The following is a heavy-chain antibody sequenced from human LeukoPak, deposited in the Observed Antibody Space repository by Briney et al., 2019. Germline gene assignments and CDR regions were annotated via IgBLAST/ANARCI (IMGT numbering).Heavy chain of an antibody. V-gene: IGHV1-18*01. J-gene: IGHJ4*02. CDR3: ARGEYCTNGVCPGDY. CDR2: IGAYNGNT. Sequence: ASVKVSCKASGYTFTSYGISWVRQAPGQGLEWMGWIGAYNGNTNYAQKLQGRVAMTTDTSTSTAYMELRSLRSDDTAVYYCARGEYCTNGVCPGDYWGQGTLVTVSS. CDR1: GYTFTSYG. D-gene: IGHD2-8*01.